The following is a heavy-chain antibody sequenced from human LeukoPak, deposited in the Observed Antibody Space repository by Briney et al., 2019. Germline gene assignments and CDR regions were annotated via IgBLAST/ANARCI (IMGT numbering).Heavy chain of an antibody. J-gene: IGHJ4*02. CDR1: GGTFSSYA. Sequence: SVKVSCKASGGTFSSYAISWVRQAPGQGLEWMGAIIPIFGTANYAQKFQGRVTITADESTSTAFMELSSLRSEDTAVYYCAGDLGWGTTVTTYWGQGTLVTVSS. CDR2: IIPIFGTA. V-gene: IGHV1-69*13. D-gene: IGHD4-17*01. CDR3: AGDLGWGTTVTTY.